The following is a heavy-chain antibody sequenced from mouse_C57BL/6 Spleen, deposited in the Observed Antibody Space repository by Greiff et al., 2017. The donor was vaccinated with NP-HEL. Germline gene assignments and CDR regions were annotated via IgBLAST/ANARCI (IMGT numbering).Heavy chain of an antibody. Sequence: EVKVVESGGGLVQPGGSMKLSCAASGFTFSDAWMDWVRQSPEKGLEWVAEIRNKANNHASYYAESVKGKFTISRDDSKSSVYLQMNSLRAKDTGIYYCAAYDGYSGLYWYFGVWGTGTTVTVSS. CDR1: GFTFSDAW. D-gene: IGHD2-3*01. CDR3: AAYDGYSGLYWYFGV. J-gene: IGHJ1*03. CDR2: IRNKANNHAS. V-gene: IGHV6-6*01.